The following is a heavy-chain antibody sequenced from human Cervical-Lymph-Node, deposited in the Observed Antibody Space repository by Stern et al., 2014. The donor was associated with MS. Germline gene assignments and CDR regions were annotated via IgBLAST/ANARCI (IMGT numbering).Heavy chain of an antibody. Sequence: VQLVQSGAEVKKPGASVKVSCKVSGSTLTDFFMPWVRQPPGKGLEWMGGFDPEDGKTIYAQKFQGRVTMTEDTSTSTAYMELSSLRSDDTAVYYCATDYNYWGQGTLVTVSS. CDR2: FDPEDGKT. CDR3: ATDYNY. D-gene: IGHD3-10*01. CDR1: GSTLTDFF. V-gene: IGHV1-24*01. J-gene: IGHJ4*02.